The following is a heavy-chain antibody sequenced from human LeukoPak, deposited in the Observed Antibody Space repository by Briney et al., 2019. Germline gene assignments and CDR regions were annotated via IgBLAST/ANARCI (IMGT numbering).Heavy chain of an antibody. Sequence: GGSLRLSCAVSGFTFSSYWMRWVRQAPGKGLEWVANIKQDGSEKYYVDSVKGRFTISRDNAKNSLYLQMNSLRAEDTALYHCARDYYDSSGFRSFGYWGQGTLVTVSS. J-gene: IGHJ4*02. D-gene: IGHD3-22*01. CDR3: ARDYYDSSGFRSFGY. CDR2: IKQDGSEK. CDR1: GFTFSSYW. V-gene: IGHV3-7*03.